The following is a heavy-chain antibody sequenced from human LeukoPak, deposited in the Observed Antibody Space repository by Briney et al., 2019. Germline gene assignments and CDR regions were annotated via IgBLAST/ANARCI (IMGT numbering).Heavy chain of an antibody. CDR1: GFTFSDSS. J-gene: IGHJ5*02. V-gene: IGHV3-73*01. CDR2: MEKELNGYAT. Sequence: PGGSLRLSCAASGFTFSDSSVHWVRQASGKGLEWIGIMEKELNGYATAYAASVRGRFTISRDDSQNTAYLQMDSLKTEDTALYYCTRDSGTYNWLDPWGQGTLVTVSS. D-gene: IGHD1-26*01. CDR3: TRDSGTYNWLDP.